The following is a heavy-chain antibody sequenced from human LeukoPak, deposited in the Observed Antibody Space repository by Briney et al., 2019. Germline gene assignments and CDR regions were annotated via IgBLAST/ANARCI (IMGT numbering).Heavy chain of an antibody. D-gene: IGHD6-19*01. Sequence: GESLKISCKGSGYSFSNYWIGWVRQMPGRGLEWMGIIYPSYSDTRYSPSFQGQVTISADQSITTAYLQWTSLKASDTAMYYCARRETPKNYIAVADNDAVDIWGQGTMATVSS. CDR3: ARRETPKNYIAVADNDAVDI. CDR1: GYSFSNYW. V-gene: IGHV5-51*01. J-gene: IGHJ3*02. CDR2: IYPSYSDT.